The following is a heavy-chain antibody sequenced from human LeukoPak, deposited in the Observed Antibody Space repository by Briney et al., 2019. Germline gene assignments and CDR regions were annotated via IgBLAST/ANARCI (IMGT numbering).Heavy chain of an antibody. D-gene: IGHD3-22*01. J-gene: IGHJ3*02. Sequence: GGSLRLSCAASGFTFSSYAMSWVRQAPGKGLEWVSVISGSDGRTYYAASVKGRFTISRDNSKNTLYLQMNSLRAEDTAVYYCAKDGAYDTSGHYGSGAFDIWGQGTVVTVSS. V-gene: IGHV3-23*01. CDR1: GFTFSSYA. CDR2: ISGSDGRT. CDR3: AKDGAYDTSGHYGSGAFDI.